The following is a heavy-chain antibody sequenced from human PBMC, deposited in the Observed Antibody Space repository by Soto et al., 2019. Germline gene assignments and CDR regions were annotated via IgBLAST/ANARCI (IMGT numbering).Heavy chain of an antibody. CDR1: GFTFSTYA. CDR2: LSRSGTT. J-gene: IGHJ4*02. CDR3: TREIWGGPLDY. V-gene: IGHV3-23*01. Sequence: GGSLRLSCAASGFTFSTYAMSWVRQAPGKGLEWVSTLSRSGTTYYADSVEGRFTISRDNSKNTLYLRMSSLRAEDTAIYYCTREIWGGPLDYWGQGTLVTVSS. D-gene: IGHD3-16*01.